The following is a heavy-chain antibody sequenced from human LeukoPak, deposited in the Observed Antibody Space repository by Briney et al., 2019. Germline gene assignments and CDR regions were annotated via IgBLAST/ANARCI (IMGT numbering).Heavy chain of an antibody. CDR3: ARPYSSGWYSDAFDI. Sequence: PGGSLRLSCAASGFTFSSYWMSWVRQAPGKGLEWVANIKQDGSEKYYVDSVKGRFTISRDNAKNSLYLQMNSLRAEDTAVYYCARPYSSGWYSDAFDIWGQGTMVTASS. V-gene: IGHV3-7*01. CDR1: GFTFSSYW. CDR2: IKQDGSEK. J-gene: IGHJ3*02. D-gene: IGHD6-19*01.